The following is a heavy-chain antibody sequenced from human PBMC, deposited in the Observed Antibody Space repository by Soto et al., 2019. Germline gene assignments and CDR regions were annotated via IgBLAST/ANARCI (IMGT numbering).Heavy chain of an antibody. J-gene: IGHJ4*02. V-gene: IGHV2-26*01. CDR2: IFSNDEK. CDR1: GFSLSNARMG. CDR3: ARSRGSDYVWGSYRYSRHYFDY. Sequence: SGPTLVNPTETLTLTCTVSGFSLSNARMGVSWIRQPPGKALEWLAHIFSNDEKSYSTSLKSRLTISKDTSKSQVVLTMTNMDPVDTATYYCARSRGSDYVWGSYRYSRHYFDYWGQGTLVTVSS. D-gene: IGHD3-16*02.